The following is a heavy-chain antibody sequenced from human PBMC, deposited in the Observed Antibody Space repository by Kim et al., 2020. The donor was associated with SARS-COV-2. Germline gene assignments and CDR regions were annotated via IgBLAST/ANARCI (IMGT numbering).Heavy chain of an antibody. Sequence: GGSLRLSCAASGFTFSSYWMSWVRQAPGKGLEWVANIKQDGSEKYYVDSVKGRFTISRDNAKNSLYLQMNSLRAEDTAVYYCARQREYYYDSSGYYAEYFQHWGQGTLVTVSS. CDR1: GFTFSSYW. J-gene: IGHJ1*01. CDR3: ARQREYYYDSSGYYAEYFQH. D-gene: IGHD3-22*01. CDR2: IKQDGSEK. V-gene: IGHV3-7*01.